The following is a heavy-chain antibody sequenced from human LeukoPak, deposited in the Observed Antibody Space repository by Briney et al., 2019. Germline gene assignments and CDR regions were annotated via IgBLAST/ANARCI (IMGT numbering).Heavy chain of an antibody. J-gene: IGHJ5*02. Sequence: GGSLRLSCAASGFTVSSKYMTWVRQARGKGLEWVSVIYRGGHTYYADSVKGRISIARDISKNTVYLQMNSLRAEDTAVYYCATFSYASNAGGSAGSWGQGILVTVSS. CDR2: IYRGGHT. D-gene: IGHD4-23*01. CDR1: GFTVSSKY. V-gene: IGHV3-53*01. CDR3: ATFSYASNAGGSAGS.